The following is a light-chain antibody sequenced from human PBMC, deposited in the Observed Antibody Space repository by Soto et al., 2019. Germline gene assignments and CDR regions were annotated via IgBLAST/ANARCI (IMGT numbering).Light chain of an antibody. V-gene: IGKV3-20*01. J-gene: IGKJ1*01. Sequence: TQSPSPLSASVGDRVTITCRASQSVSSNFLAWYQQKPGQAPRLLIYGASNRATGIPDRFSGSGSGTDFTLTISRLEPEDFAVYYCQQYDSSPRTFGQGTKVDIK. CDR2: GAS. CDR1: QSVSSNF. CDR3: QQYDSSPRT.